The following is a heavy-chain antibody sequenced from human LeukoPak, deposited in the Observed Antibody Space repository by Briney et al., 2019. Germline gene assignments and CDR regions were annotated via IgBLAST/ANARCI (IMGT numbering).Heavy chain of an antibody. Sequence: SETLSLTCTVSGGSISSYYWSWIRQPPGKGLEWIGYIYTSGSTNYNPSLKSRVTISVDTSKNQFSLKLSSVTAADTAVYYCARFAPRRVAGVIHFHAFDYWGQGTLVTVSS. V-gene: IGHV4-4*09. CDR3: ARFAPRRVAGVIHFHAFDY. D-gene: IGHD3-16*02. CDR2: IYTSGST. CDR1: GGSISSYY. J-gene: IGHJ4*02.